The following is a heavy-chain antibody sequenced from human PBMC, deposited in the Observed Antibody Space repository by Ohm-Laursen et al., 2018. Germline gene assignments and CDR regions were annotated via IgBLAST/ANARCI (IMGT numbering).Heavy chain of an antibody. CDR2: ITSSGSTI. V-gene: IGHV3-11*01. Sequence: SLRLSCTASGFTFSNAWMSWIRQAPGKGLEWVSYITSSGSTIYYADSVKGRFTISRDNAKNSLYLQMNSLRPEDTAVYYCARLLSGSSPEDYWGQGTLVTVSS. J-gene: IGHJ4*02. D-gene: IGHD1-26*01. CDR1: GFTFSNAW. CDR3: ARLLSGSSPEDY.